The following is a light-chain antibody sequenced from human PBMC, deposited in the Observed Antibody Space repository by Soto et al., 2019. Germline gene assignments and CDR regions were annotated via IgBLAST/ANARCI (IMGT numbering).Light chain of an antibody. V-gene: IGKV3-15*01. CDR3: QKYKIWPKIT. Sequence: IDMTKSPATLSVSPGERATLSCRPSQSLISNLAWYQQKPGQAPRLLIYDASTRATGIPARFSGSGSGTEFTLTISRLQSEDFAVYYGQKYKIWPKITVGQGGRRAIK. CDR2: DAS. J-gene: IGKJ5*01. CDR1: QSLISN.